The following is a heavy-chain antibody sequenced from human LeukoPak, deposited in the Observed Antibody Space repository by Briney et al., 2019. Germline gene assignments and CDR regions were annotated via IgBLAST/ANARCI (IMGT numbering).Heavy chain of an antibody. J-gene: IGHJ6*02. V-gene: IGHV3-21*01. CDR3: GRDYSSGIFYGMDV. D-gene: IGHD3-10*01. Sequence: PGGSLRLSCAASGFPFNDYILNWVRQAPGKGLEWVSSITGSSTYIYYSDSVRGRFTISRDNAKNSLYLQMNSLRAEDTAVYYCGRDYSSGIFYGMDVWGPGTTVTVSS. CDR2: ITGSSTYI. CDR1: GFPFNDYI.